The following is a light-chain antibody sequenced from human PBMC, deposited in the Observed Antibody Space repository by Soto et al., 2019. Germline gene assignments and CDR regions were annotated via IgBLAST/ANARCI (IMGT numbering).Light chain of an antibody. Sequence: QSALTQPACVSGPPGQSITISCTGTSSDVGAYNYVSWYQQHPGKAPKLMIYEVSNRPSGVSNRFSGSKSGNTASLTISGLQAEDEADYYCSSYISSSTLVFGTGTKVTVL. J-gene: IGLJ1*01. CDR1: SSDVGAYNY. CDR2: EVS. CDR3: SSYISSSTLV. V-gene: IGLV2-14*01.